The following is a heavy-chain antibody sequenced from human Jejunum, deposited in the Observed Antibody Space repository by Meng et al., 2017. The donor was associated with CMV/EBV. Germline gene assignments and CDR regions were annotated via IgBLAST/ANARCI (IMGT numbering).Heavy chain of an antibody. Sequence: NFSSHRVNLVRKAPGKCLEWVSSISRTVGLTYYAGSVKGRFTISRDNGKSSVFLQMDSLRVEDTAVYYCARDPDYSTDWYGGGDFWGQGVRVTVSS. V-gene: IGHV3-21*06. CDR3: ARDPDYSTDWYGGGDF. CDR2: ISRTVGLT. J-gene: IGHJ4*02. CDR1: NFSSHR. D-gene: IGHD4-11*01.